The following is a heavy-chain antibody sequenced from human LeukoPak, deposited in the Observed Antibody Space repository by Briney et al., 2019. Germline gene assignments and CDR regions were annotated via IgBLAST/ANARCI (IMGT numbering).Heavy chain of an antibody. J-gene: IGHJ4*02. CDR2: IYSDGST. Sequence: GGSLRLSCAASGFTVSSNYMSWVRQAPGKGLEWVSVIYSDGSTYYADSVKGRFTISRDNSKNTLYLQMNSLRAGDTAVYYCARGPRGDGYNDYWGQGTLVTVSS. V-gene: IGHV3-53*01. CDR3: ARGPRGDGYNDY. D-gene: IGHD5-24*01. CDR1: GFTVSSNY.